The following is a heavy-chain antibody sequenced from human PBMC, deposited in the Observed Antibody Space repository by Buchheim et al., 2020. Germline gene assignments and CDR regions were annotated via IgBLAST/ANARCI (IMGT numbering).Heavy chain of an antibody. V-gene: IGHV4-59*01. D-gene: IGHD5-18*01. Sequence: QVQLQESGPGLVKPSETLSLTCTVSGGSISTYYWSWIRQPPGKGLEWIGYIYYSGDTSYNPSLKSRVTISVEPSKNQFSLNLSSVTAADTAVYYCAREGGFNYGYDYWGQGTL. J-gene: IGHJ4*02. CDR1: GGSISTYY. CDR3: AREGGFNYGYDY. CDR2: IYYSGDT.